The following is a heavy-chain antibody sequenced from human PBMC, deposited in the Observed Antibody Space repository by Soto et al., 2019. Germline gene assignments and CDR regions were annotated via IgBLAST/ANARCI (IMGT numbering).Heavy chain of an antibody. J-gene: IGHJ4*02. V-gene: IGHV1-18*04. D-gene: IGHD3-22*01. CDR2: ISAYNGNT. Sequence: GSVKVYFKASGYPFTSYGISLVRRAPGQGLEWMGWISAYNGNTNYAQKLQGRVTMTTDTSTSTAYMELRSLRSDDTAVYYCAIYYDSSGPLKSYFDYWGQGTMVTVSS. CDR1: GYPFTSYG. CDR3: AIYYDSSGPLKSYFDY.